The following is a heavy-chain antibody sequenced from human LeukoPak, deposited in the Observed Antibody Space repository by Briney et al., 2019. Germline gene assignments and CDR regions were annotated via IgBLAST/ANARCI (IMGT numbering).Heavy chain of an antibody. CDR3: ATGSGWYPLGY. CDR2: INHSGST. Sequence: SETLSLTCAVYGGSFSGYYWSWIRQPPGKGLEWIGEINHSGSTNSNPSLKSRVTISVDTSKNQFSLKLSSVTAADTAVYYCATGSGWYPLGYWGQGTLVTVSS. D-gene: IGHD6-19*01. CDR1: GGSFSGYY. J-gene: IGHJ4*02. V-gene: IGHV4-34*01.